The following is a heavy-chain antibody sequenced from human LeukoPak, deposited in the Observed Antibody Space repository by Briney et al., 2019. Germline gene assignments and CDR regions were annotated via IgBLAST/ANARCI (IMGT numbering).Heavy chain of an antibody. CDR2: ISGSGGST. CDR1: GFTFSSYG. V-gene: IGHV3-23*01. Sequence: GGSLRLSCATSGFTFSSYGMSWVRQAPGKGLEWVSAISGSGGSTYYADSVKGRFTISRDNSKNTLHLQMNSLRAEDTAVYYCAKDRLIWFGPAGLDYWGQGTLVTVSS. J-gene: IGHJ4*02. D-gene: IGHD3-10*01. CDR3: AKDRLIWFGPAGLDY.